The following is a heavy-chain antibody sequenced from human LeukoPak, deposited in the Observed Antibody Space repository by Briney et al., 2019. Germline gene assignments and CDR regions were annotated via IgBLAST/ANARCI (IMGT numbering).Heavy chain of an antibody. J-gene: IGHJ4*02. CDR2: ISGRDGNT. Sequence: GGTLRLSCAASGFTFSTYGMNWVRQAPGKGLEWVSAISGRDGNTYYADSVKGRFTISRDNSKNTLYLQMNSLRAEDTAVYYCAKSGLNRFDYWGQGTLVTVSS. V-gene: IGHV3-23*01. D-gene: IGHD2-15*01. CDR3: AKSGLNRFDY. CDR1: GFTFSTYG.